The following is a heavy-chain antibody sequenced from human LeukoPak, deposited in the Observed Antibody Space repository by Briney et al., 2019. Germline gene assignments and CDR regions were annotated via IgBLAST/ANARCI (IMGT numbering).Heavy chain of an antibody. CDR2: IDWDDDK. CDR3: ARISGPTYGGLYFDY. J-gene: IGHJ4*02. D-gene: IGHD4-23*01. CDR1: GFSLSTGGMC. V-gene: IGHV2-70*11. Sequence: SGPTLVNPTQTLTLTCTFSGFSLSTGGMCVTWIRQPPGKALEWLARIDWDDDKYYSTSLKTRLTISKDTSKNQVVLTMTNMDPVDTATYYCARISGPTYGGLYFDYWGQGTLVTVSS.